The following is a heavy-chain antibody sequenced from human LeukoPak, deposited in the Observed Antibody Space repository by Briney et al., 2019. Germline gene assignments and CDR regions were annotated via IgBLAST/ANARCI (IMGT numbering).Heavy chain of an antibody. CDR1: GGSISSYY. J-gene: IGHJ3*02. V-gene: IGHV4-59*08. Sequence: PSETLSLTCTVSGGSISSYYWSWIRQPPGKGLEWIGYIYYSGSTNYNPSHKSRVTISVDTSKNQFSLKLSSVTAADTAVYYCARRGYYYDSSGYYDAFDIWGQGTMVTVSS. D-gene: IGHD3-22*01. CDR3: ARRGYYYDSSGYYDAFDI. CDR2: IYYSGST.